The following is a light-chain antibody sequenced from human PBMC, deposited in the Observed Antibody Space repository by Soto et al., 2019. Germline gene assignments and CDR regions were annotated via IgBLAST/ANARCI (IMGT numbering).Light chain of an antibody. Sequence: DVQMTQSPSSLSAIVGDRVTITCRASQGIAPYLAWFQQKPGKVPKLLIYATSTLQSGVPSRFSGSGSGTDFTLTISSLQPEDVGTYYCQKYNSAPLTFGGGTKADIK. V-gene: IGKV1-27*01. CDR1: QGIAPY. CDR3: QKYNSAPLT. J-gene: IGKJ4*01. CDR2: ATS.